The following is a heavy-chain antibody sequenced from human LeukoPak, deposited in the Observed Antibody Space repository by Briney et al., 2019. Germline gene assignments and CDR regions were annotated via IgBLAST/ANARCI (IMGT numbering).Heavy chain of an antibody. V-gene: IGHV3-72*01. D-gene: IGHD4-23*01. CDR3: ARAGVLDGGNNFDS. Sequence: PGGSLRLSCAASGFTFSDHYMDWVRLAPGKGLEWVGRIRNKANSYSTDYAASVKGRFTISRDDSKNSLFLQMNSLEIEDTAVYYCARAGVLDGGNNFDSWGQGTLVIVYS. CDR1: GFTFSDHY. CDR2: IRNKANSYST. J-gene: IGHJ4*02.